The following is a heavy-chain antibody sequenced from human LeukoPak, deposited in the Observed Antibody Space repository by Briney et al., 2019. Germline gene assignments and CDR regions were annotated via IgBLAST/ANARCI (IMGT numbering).Heavy chain of an antibody. CDR2: IYYTGNT. D-gene: IGHD3-10*01. Sequence: SETLSLTCTVSGASIRSSSHYWGWIRQPPGKGLEWLGSIYYTGNTYYNPSLKSRVTISVHTSKNQFSLILTSVTAADTAVYYCARTGILWFGELQYYEYWGQGSLVTVSS. J-gene: IGHJ4*02. V-gene: IGHV4-39*01. CDR3: ARTGILWFGELQYYEY. CDR1: GASIRSSSHY.